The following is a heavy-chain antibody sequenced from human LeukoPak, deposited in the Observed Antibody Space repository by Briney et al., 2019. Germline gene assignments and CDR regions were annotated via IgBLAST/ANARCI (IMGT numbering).Heavy chain of an antibody. CDR3: ASMGYCSGGSCYRFDY. D-gene: IGHD2-15*01. Sequence: SETLSLTCTVSGGSISSYYWSWIRQPPGKGLEWIGYIYYSGSTNYNPSLKSRVTISVDTSKNQVSLKLSSVTAADTAVYYCASMGYCSGGSCYRFDYWGQGTLVTVSS. V-gene: IGHV4-59*01. J-gene: IGHJ4*02. CDR1: GGSISSYY. CDR2: IYYSGST.